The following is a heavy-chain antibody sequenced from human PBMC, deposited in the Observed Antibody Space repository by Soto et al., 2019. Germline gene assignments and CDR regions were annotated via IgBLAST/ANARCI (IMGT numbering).Heavy chain of an antibody. CDR1: GYTFTGYY. CDR2: INPNSGGT. Sequence: GASLKVSCKASGYTFTGYYMHWVRQAPGQGLEWMGWINPNSGGTNYAQKFQGWVTMTRDTSISTAYMELSRLRSDDTAVYYCARGPRGIAARRDLDYWGQGTLVTVSS. D-gene: IGHD6-6*01. J-gene: IGHJ4*02. V-gene: IGHV1-2*04. CDR3: ARGPRGIAARRDLDY.